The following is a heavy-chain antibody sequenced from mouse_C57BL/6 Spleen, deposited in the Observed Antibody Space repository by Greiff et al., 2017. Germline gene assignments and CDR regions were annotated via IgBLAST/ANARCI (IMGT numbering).Heavy chain of an antibody. J-gene: IGHJ3*01. CDR1: GYAFSSSW. Sequence: QVQLQQSGPELVKPGASVKISCKASGYAFSSSWMNWVKQRPGKGLEWIGRIYPGDGDTNYNGKFKGKATLTADKSSSTAYMQLSSLTSEDSAVYFCARSQTGAPFAYWGQGTLVTVSA. V-gene: IGHV1-82*01. CDR2: IYPGDGDT. D-gene: IGHD4-1*01. CDR3: ARSQTGAPFAY.